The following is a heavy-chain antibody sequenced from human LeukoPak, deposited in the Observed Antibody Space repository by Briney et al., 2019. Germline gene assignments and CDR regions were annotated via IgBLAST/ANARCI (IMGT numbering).Heavy chain of an antibody. J-gene: IGHJ3*02. V-gene: IGHV4-39*07. CDR1: GGSISSSSYY. CDR3: ARADDSSGYTGPSAFDI. D-gene: IGHD3-22*01. Sequence: SETLSLTCTVSGGSISSSSYYWGWIRQPPGKGLEWLGTIYYSGSTYSNPSLKSRITISVDTSGNHFSLRLSSVTAADTAVYYCARADDSSGYTGPSAFDIWGQGTLVTVSS. CDR2: IYYSGST.